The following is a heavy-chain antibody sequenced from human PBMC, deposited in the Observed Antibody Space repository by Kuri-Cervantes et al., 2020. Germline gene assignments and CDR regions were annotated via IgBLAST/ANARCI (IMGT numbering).Heavy chain of an antibody. CDR3: ARERSSSGFDY. J-gene: IGHJ4*02. CDR1: GYTFTYRY. V-gene: IGHV1-2*02. D-gene: IGHD6-6*01. Sequence: ASVKVSCKASGYTFTYRYLHWVRQAPGQGLEWMGWINPNSGGTNYAQKFQGRVTMTRDTSISTAYMELSRLRSDDTAVYYCARERSSSGFDYWGQGTLVTVSS. CDR2: INPNSGGT.